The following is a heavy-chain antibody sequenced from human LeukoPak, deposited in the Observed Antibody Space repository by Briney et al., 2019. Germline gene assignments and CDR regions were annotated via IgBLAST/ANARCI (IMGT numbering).Heavy chain of an antibody. Sequence: PSETLSRTCTVSGGSISSGGYYWSWIRQHPGKGLEWIGYIYYSGSTYYNPSLKSRVTISVDTSKNQFSLKLSSVTAADTAVYYCARDLSASLLWFGEGPMNAFDIWGQGTMVTVSS. CDR3: ARDLSASLLWFGEGPMNAFDI. CDR1: GGSISSGGYY. D-gene: IGHD3-10*01. V-gene: IGHV4-31*03. CDR2: IYYSGST. J-gene: IGHJ3*02.